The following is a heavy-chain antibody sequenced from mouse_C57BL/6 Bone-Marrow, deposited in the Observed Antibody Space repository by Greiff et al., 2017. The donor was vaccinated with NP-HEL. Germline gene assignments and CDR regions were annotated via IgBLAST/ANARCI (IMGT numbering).Heavy chain of an antibody. CDR1: GYTFTSYW. V-gene: IGHV1-64*01. Sequence: VQLQQPGAELVKPGASVKLSCKASGYTFTSYWMHWVKQRPGQGLEWIGMIHPNSGSTNYNEKFKSKATLTVDKSSSTAYMQLSSLTSEDSAVYYGARWNYGSSYWYFDVWGTGTTVTVSS. J-gene: IGHJ1*03. D-gene: IGHD1-1*01. CDR2: IHPNSGST. CDR3: ARWNYGSSYWYFDV.